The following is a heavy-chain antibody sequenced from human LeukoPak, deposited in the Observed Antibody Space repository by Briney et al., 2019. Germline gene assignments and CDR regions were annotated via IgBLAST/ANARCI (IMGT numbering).Heavy chain of an antibody. D-gene: IGHD5-18*01. V-gene: IGHV3-23*01. Sequence: GGSLRLSCAASGFTFSSYAMSWVRQAPGKGLGWVSAISGSGGSTYYADSVKGRFTISRDNSKNTLYLQMNSLRAEDTAVYYCATRFYSYGDFDYWGQGTLVTVSS. CDR2: ISGSGGST. CDR3: ATRFYSYGDFDY. CDR1: GFTFSSYA. J-gene: IGHJ4*02.